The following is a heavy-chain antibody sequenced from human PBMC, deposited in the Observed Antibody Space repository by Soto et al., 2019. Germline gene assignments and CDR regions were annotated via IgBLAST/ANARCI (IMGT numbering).Heavy chain of an antibody. J-gene: IGHJ4*02. Sequence: SETLSLTCTVSGDSVNSENSNWNWIRQAKGKGREWIDYIFYHGRTNYTPSLKRRFTILFDTSTNQFSLTLTSVTVVDTAVYYCARAGVQGRGVIGHSWGRGIPVTVSS. CDR1: GDSVNSENSN. CDR2: IFYHGRT. V-gene: IGHV4-61*01. CDR3: ARAGVQGRGVIGHS. D-gene: IGHD3-16*02.